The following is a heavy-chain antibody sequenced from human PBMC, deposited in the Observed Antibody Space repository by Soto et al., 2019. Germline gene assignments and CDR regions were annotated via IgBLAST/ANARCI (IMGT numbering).Heavy chain of an antibody. V-gene: IGHV3-30-3*01. Sequence: GGSLRLSCAASVFTFSSYAMHWVRQAPGKGLEWVAVISYDGSNKYYADSVKGRFTISRDNSKNTLYLQMNSLRAEDTAVYYCARDGLQSTNAFDIWGQGTMVTVSS. CDR1: VFTFSSYA. CDR2: ISYDGSNK. J-gene: IGHJ3*02. CDR3: ARDGLQSTNAFDI.